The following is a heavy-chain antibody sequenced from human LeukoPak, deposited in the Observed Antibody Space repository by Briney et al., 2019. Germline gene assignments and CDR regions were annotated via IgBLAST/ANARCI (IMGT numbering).Heavy chain of an antibody. Sequence: ASVKVSCKASGYTFTSYDINWVRQATGQGLEWMGWMNPNSGNTGYAQKFQGRVTMTRNTSISTAYMELSSLRSEDTAVYYCASYSSSSLYYYCGMDVWGQGTTVTVSS. D-gene: IGHD6-6*01. J-gene: IGHJ6*02. CDR3: ASYSSSSLYYYCGMDV. V-gene: IGHV1-8*01. CDR1: GYTFTSYD. CDR2: MNPNSGNT.